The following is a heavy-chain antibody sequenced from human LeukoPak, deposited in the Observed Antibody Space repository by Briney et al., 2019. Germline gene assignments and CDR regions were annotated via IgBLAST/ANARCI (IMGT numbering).Heavy chain of an antibody. CDR2: ITTSDGNT. Sequence: PGGSLRLSCAASGFTFSSYTMSWVRQAPGKGLEWVSTITTSDGNTYYADSVKGRFTVSRDNSKNTLFLQMNSLRAEDTAVYYCVRTESSGLHVFDMWGQGTKVTVSS. J-gene: IGHJ3*02. CDR1: GFTFSSYT. CDR3: VRTESSGLHVFDM. D-gene: IGHD3-22*01. V-gene: IGHV3-23*01.